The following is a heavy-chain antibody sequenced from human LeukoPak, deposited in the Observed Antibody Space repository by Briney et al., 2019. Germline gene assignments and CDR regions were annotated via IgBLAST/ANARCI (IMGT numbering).Heavy chain of an antibody. J-gene: IGHJ4*02. V-gene: IGHV3-23*01. Sequence: GGSLRLSCAASGFTFSNYAMSWVRQAPGKGLEWVSTISGSGGSTYYADSVKGRFIISRDNSKNTLYLQMNSLRAEDTAVYYCAKSPEGVAVTTFDCWGQGTLVTVSS. CDR3: AKSPEGVAVTTFDC. D-gene: IGHD4-11*01. CDR2: ISGSGGST. CDR1: GFTFSNYA.